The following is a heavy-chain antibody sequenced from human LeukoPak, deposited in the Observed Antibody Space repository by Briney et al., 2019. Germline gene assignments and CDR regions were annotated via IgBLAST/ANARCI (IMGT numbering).Heavy chain of an antibody. Sequence: PSETLSLTRTVSGGSVSSGSYYWSWIRQPPGKGLEWIGYIYYSGSTNYNPSLKSRVTISVDTSKNQFSLKLSSVTAADTAVYYCAREALATIYFDYWGQGTLVTVSS. CDR2: IYYSGST. D-gene: IGHD1-26*01. CDR1: GGSVSSGSYY. J-gene: IGHJ4*02. CDR3: AREALATIYFDY. V-gene: IGHV4-61*01.